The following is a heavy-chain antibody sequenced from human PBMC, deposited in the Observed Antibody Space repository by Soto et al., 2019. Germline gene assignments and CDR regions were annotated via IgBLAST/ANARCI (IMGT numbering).Heavy chain of an antibody. D-gene: IGHD6-13*01. CDR2: IIPIFGTA. CDR1: GGTFSSYA. CDR3: AQRRRAAGAAYNWFDP. V-gene: IGHV1-69*01. J-gene: IGHJ5*02. Sequence: QVQLVQAGAEVKKPGSSVKVSCKASGGTFSSYAISWVRQAPGQGLEWMGGIIPIFGTANYAQKFQGRVTITADESTSTAYMELSSLRSEDTAVYYCAQRRRAAGAAYNWFDPWGQGTLVPVSS.